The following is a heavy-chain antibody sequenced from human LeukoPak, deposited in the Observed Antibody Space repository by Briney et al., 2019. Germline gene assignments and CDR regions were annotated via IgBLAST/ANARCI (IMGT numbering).Heavy chain of an antibody. CDR3: AKSQSGEYYDSSGYHDY. J-gene: IGHJ4*02. Sequence: GGSLRLSCAASGFTFSSYGMHWVRQAPGKGLEWVAVISYDGSNKYYADSVKGRFTISRDNSKNTLYLQMNSLRAEDTAVYYCAKSQSGEYYDSSGYHDYWGQGTLVTVSS. CDR2: ISYDGSNK. V-gene: IGHV3-30*18. CDR1: GFTFSSYG. D-gene: IGHD3-22*01.